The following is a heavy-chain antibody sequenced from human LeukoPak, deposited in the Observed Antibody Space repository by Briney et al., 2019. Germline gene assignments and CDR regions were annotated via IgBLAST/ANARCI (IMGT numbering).Heavy chain of an antibody. CDR1: GGTFSSYA. V-gene: IGHV1-69*04. CDR2: IIPILDKS. Sequence: SVKVSCKASGGTFSSYAISWVRQAPGQGLEWMGRIIPILDKSNYAQKFQGRVTITADKSTSTAYMELSSLRSEDTAVYYCARSSSTEYYFDYWGQGTLVTVSS. CDR3: ARSSSTEYYFDY. J-gene: IGHJ4*02. D-gene: IGHD2-2*01.